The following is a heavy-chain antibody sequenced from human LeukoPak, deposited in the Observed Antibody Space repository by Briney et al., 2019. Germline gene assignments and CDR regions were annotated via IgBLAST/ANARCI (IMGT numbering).Heavy chain of an antibody. CDR2: ISINGGST. Sequence: GGSLRLSCSASGFTFSSYAMHWVRQAPGKGLEYVSGISINGGSTDYADSVKGRFTISRDNSKNTVYLQVSSLRAEDTAVYYCVKESRVVRGVIMDAFDMWGQGTMVTVSS. V-gene: IGHV3-64D*06. CDR1: GFTFSSYA. D-gene: IGHD3-10*01. CDR3: VKESRVVRGVIMDAFDM. J-gene: IGHJ3*02.